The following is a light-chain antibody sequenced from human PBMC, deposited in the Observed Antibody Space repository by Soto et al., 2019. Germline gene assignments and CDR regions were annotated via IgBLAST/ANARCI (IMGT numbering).Light chain of an antibody. CDR1: SSDVGSYNR. V-gene: IGLV2-18*02. CDR2: EVS. Sequence: QSALTQPPSVSGSPGQSVTISCTGTSSDVGSYNRVSWYQQPPGTAPKLMIYEVSNRPSGVPDRFSGSKSGNTASLTISGVQAEDEADYYCGSYTTSSTYVFGTGTKLTVL. CDR3: GSYTTSSTYV. J-gene: IGLJ1*01.